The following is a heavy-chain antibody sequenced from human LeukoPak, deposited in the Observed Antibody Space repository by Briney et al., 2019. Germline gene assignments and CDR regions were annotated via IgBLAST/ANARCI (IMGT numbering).Heavy chain of an antibody. V-gene: IGHV4-34*01. CDR1: GGSISSYY. CDR2: INHSGST. Sequence: SETLSLTCTVSGGSISSYYWSWIRQPPGKGLEWIGEINHSGSTNYNPSLKSRVTISVDTSKNQFSLKLSSVTAADTAVYYCARRERWLPIDYWGQGTLVTVSS. CDR3: ARRERWLPIDY. J-gene: IGHJ4*02. D-gene: IGHD5-24*01.